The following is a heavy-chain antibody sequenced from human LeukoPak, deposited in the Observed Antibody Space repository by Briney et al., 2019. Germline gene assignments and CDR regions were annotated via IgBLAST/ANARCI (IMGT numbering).Heavy chain of an antibody. CDR2: IESKTDGGTT. D-gene: IGHD3-10*01. CDR1: GFSFSDAW. Sequence: PGGSLRLSCAASGFSFSDAWMSWVRQIPGKGPEWVGRIESKTDGGTTDYAAPVKGRFTISRDDSTNTLYLQMNSLKSEDTAVYYCTTYGSGRKFDYWGQGILVTVSS. V-gene: IGHV3-15*04. J-gene: IGHJ4*02. CDR3: TTYGSGRKFDY.